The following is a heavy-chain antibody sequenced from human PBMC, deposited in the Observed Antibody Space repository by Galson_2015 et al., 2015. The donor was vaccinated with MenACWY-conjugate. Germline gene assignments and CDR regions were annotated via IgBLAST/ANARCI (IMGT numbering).Heavy chain of an antibody. J-gene: IGHJ6*02. Sequence: TLRLSCAASGFTFSSYGMQWVRQAPGKGLEWVAVISYDGSNKYYADSVKGRFTISRDNSKNTLYLQMNSLRAEDTAVYYCAKCLVVYSSAQAPRLLYYCGMDVWGQGTTVTVSS. CDR3: AKCLVVYSSAQAPRLLYYCGMDV. CDR1: GFTFSSYG. V-gene: IGHV3-30*18. CDR2: ISYDGSNK. D-gene: IGHD6-19*01.